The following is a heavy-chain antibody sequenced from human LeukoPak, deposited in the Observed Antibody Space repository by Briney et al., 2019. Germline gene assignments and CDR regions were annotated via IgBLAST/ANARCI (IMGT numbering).Heavy chain of an antibody. CDR1: RGSLCSGNYC. CDR3: ARCYYYDSMGDAFDI. CDR2: IYYSGST. Sequence: SQTLSLTPTVSRGSLCSGNYCWSSIRHPPGEGMGWIGYIYYSGSTYYHPSLKTRVTIAVDTSKIQFSLKLSSVAAADTAVYYCARCYYYDSMGDAFDIWGQGTMVTVSS. D-gene: IGHD3-22*01. V-gene: IGHV4-30-4*01. J-gene: IGHJ3*02.